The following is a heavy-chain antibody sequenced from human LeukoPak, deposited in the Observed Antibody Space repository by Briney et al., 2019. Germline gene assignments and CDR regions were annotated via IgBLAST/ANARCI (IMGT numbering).Heavy chain of an antibody. CDR2: INHSGST. J-gene: IGHJ6*02. Sequence: PSETLSLTCAVYGGSFSGYYWGWIRQPPGKGLEWIGEINHSGSTNYNPSLKSRVTISVDTSKNQFSLKLSSVTAADTAVYYCARITTASYGMDVWGQGTTVTVSS. D-gene: IGHD4-11*01. V-gene: IGHV4-34*01. CDR1: GGSFSGYY. CDR3: ARITTASYGMDV.